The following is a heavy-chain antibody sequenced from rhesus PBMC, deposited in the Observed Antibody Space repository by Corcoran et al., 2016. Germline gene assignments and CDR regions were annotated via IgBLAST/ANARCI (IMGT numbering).Heavy chain of an antibody. CDR3: ARPTYGSSSPFDY. CDR1: GGSISSGYYY. CDR2: ITYSGGT. Sequence: QVQLQESGPGLVKPSETLSLTCAVSGGSISSGYYYWSWIRQPPGKGLGWIGYITYSGGTSYNPSLQGRFTISRDTSKNQFSLKLSSVTAADTAVYYCARPTYGSSSPFDYWGQGVLVTVSS. J-gene: IGHJ4*01. D-gene: IGHD4-29*01. V-gene: IGHV4-122*02.